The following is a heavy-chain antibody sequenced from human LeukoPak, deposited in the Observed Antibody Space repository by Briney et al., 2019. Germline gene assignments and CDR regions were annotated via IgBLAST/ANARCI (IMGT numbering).Heavy chain of an antibody. V-gene: IGHV1-18*01. CDR1: GYTFTSYG. CDR2: ISSYNGNT. D-gene: IGHD3-22*01. Sequence: ASVKVSCKASGYTFTSYGISWVRQAPGQGLEWMGWISSYNGNTYYDQKVQGRVTMTTDTATSTAYMELRSLRSDDTAVYYCARDLSTRYHDTSGYSPFDYWGQGTLVTVSS. CDR3: ARDLSTRYHDTSGYSPFDY. J-gene: IGHJ4*02.